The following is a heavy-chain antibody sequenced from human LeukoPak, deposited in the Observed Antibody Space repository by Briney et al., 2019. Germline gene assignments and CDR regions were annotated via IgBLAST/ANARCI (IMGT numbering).Heavy chain of an antibody. V-gene: IGHV4-59*01. D-gene: IGHD5-24*01. CDR3: ARADGYNFLVGAFDI. Sequence: SETLSLTCTVSGGSISSYYWSWIRQPPGKGLEWIGYIYYSGSTNYNPPLKSRVTISVDTSKNQFSLKLSSVTAADTAVYYCARADGYNFLVGAFDIWGQGTMVTVSS. CDR1: GGSISSYY. CDR2: IYYSGST. J-gene: IGHJ3*02.